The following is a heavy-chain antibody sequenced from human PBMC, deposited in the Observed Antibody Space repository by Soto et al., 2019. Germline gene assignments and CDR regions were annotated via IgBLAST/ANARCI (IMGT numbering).Heavy chain of an antibody. J-gene: IGHJ3*01. CDR1: GLTVSGKKY. CDR2: LYEVDGS. Sequence: DVQLVESGGGLIQPGESLRLSCAAFGLTVSGKKYVAWVRQAPGKGLEWVSALYEVDGSFYADYLKGRFTTSSDSSKTTVYLQMNGLRPDDTAVYYCASWHEREHAYDVWGQGTTVTVSS. CDR3: ASWHEREHAYDV. D-gene: IGHD1-1*01. V-gene: IGHV3-53*01.